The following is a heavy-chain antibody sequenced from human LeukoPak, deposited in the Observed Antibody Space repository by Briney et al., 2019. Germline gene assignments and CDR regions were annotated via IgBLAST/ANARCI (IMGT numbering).Heavy chain of an antibody. CDR2: ISWNSGSI. Sequence: GGSLRLSCAASGFTFDDYAMHWVRQAPGKGLEWVSGISWNSGSIGYADSVKGRFTISRDNVKNSVYLQMHSLRADDTAIYYCVRDTYRTAVAGSSGLGYWGQGTLVTVSS. V-gene: IGHV3-9*01. CDR3: VRDTYRTAVAGSSGLGY. J-gene: IGHJ4*02. CDR1: GFTFDDYA. D-gene: IGHD6-19*01.